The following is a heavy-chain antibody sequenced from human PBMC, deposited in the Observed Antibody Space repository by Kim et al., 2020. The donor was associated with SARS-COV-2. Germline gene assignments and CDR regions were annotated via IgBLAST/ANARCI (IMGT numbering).Heavy chain of an antibody. CDR2: INAGNGNT. Sequence: ASVKVSCKASGYTFTSYAMHWVRQAPGQRLEWMGWINAGNGNTKYSQKFQGRVTITRDTSASTAYMELSSLRSEDTAVYYCARDDGSYFPYYYGMDVWGQGTTVTVSS. V-gene: IGHV1-3*01. J-gene: IGHJ6*02. CDR1: GYTFTSYA. D-gene: IGHD1-26*01. CDR3: ARDDGSYFPYYYGMDV.